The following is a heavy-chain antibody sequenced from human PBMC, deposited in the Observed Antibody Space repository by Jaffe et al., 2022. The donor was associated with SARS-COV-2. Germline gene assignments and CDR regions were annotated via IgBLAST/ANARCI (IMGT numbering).Heavy chain of an antibody. V-gene: IGHV1-69*08. J-gene: IGHJ6*02. CDR1: GGTFSSYT. CDR2: IIPILGIA. CDR3: ARDDFWSGYSPRVTENYYYYGMDV. D-gene: IGHD3-3*01. Sequence: QVQLVQSGAEVKKPGSSVKVSCKASGGTFSSYTISWVRQAPGQGLEWMGRIIPILGIANYAQKFQGRVTITADKSTSTAYMELSSLRSEDTAVYYCARDDFWSGYSPRVTENYYYYGMDVWGQGTTVTVSS.